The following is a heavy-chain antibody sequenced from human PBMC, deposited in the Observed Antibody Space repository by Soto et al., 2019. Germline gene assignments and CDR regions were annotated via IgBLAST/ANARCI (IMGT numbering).Heavy chain of an antibody. V-gene: IGHV4-59*01. Sequence: SETLSLTCTVSGGSISSYYWSWIRQPPGKGLEWIGYIYYSGSTNYNPSLKSRVTISVDTSKNQFSLKLSSVTAADTAVYYCARVEDIAARPDLRAFDIWGQGTMVT. CDR2: IYYSGST. D-gene: IGHD6-6*01. CDR1: GGSISSYY. J-gene: IGHJ3*02. CDR3: ARVEDIAARPDLRAFDI.